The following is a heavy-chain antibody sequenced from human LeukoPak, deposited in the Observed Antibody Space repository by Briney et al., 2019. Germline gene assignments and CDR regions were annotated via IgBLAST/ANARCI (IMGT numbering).Heavy chain of an antibody. J-gene: IGHJ4*02. CDR2: ITWNSGDI. CDR3: AKDTCSSTSCSNDY. D-gene: IGHD2-2*01. CDR1: GFTFDDYA. Sequence: GGSLRLSCAASGFTFDDYAMHWVRQAPGKGLEWVSGITWNSGDIGYADSVKGRFTIARDNAKNSLYLQMNSLRAEDTALYYCAKDTCSSTSCSNDYWGQGTLVTVSS. V-gene: IGHV3-9*01.